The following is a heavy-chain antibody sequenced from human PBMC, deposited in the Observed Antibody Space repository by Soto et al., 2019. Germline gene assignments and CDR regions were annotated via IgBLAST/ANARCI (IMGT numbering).Heavy chain of an antibody. D-gene: IGHD1-7*01. CDR1: GGSISSSSYY. J-gene: IGHJ3*02. V-gene: IGHV4-39*01. CDR3: ARLANWNYGWRAFDI. Sequence: QLQLQESGPGLVKPSETLSLTCTVSGGSISSSSYYWGWIGQPPGKGLEWIGSNYYSGSTYYNPSLNSRVTISVDTSKTPFSLKLSSVTAADTAVYYCARLANWNYGWRAFDIWGQGTMVTVSS. CDR2: NYYSGST.